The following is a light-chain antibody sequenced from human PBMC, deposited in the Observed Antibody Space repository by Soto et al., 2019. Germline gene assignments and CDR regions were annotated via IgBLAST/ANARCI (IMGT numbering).Light chain of an antibody. Sequence: QSVLTQPPSVSGARGQRVTISCTGSSSNIGAGYDVHWYQQLPGTAPKLLIYANTNRPSGVPDRFSGSQSGTSASLAITGLQAEDEADYYFQSYDSSLSGSGVFGTGTKLTVL. CDR1: SSNIGAGYD. CDR2: ANT. CDR3: QSYDSSLSGSGV. V-gene: IGLV1-40*01. J-gene: IGLJ1*01.